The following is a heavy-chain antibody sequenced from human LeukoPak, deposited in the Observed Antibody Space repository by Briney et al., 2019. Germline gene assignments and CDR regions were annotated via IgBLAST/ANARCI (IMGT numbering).Heavy chain of an antibody. V-gene: IGHV1-18*01. CDR2: ISAYNGNT. J-gene: IGHJ4*02. D-gene: IGHD7-27*01. CDR3: ARGGLTGDSDY. Sequence: VASVKVSCKASGYIFTTYAVNWVRQAPGQGLEWMGWISAYNGNTNYAQKLQGRVTMTTDTSTSTAYMELRSLRSDDTAVYYCARGGLTGDSDYWGQGTLVTVSS. CDR1: GYIFTTYA.